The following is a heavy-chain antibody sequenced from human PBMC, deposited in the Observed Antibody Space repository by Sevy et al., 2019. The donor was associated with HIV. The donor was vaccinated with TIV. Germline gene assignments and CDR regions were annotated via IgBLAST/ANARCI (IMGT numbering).Heavy chain of an antibody. D-gene: IGHD6-6*01. Sequence: SETLSLTCTVSGGSISSSSYLWGWIRQPPGKGLEWIGSIYYTGSTYYNPSLKSRVTISIDTSKNQFSLKLSSVTAADTAVYYCAMEYSLSSGWFDPWGQGILVTVSS. J-gene: IGHJ5*02. V-gene: IGHV4-39*01. CDR2: IYYTGST. CDR3: AMEYSLSSGWFDP. CDR1: GGSISSSSYL.